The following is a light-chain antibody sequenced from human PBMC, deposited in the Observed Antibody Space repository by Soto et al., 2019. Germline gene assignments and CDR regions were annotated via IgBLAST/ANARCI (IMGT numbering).Light chain of an antibody. CDR3: QQYGSSPRT. J-gene: IGKJ1*01. V-gene: IGKV3-20*01. Sequence: EIVLTQSPGTLSLSPGERATLSYRASQSVSSSYLAWYQPKPGQAPRLLIYGASSRATGIPDRFSGSGSGTDFTLTISRLEPEDFAVYYCQQYGSSPRTFGQGTKVEIK. CDR2: GAS. CDR1: QSVSSSY.